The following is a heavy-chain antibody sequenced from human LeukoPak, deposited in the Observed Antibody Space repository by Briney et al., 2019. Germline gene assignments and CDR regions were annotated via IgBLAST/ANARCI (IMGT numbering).Heavy chain of an antibody. Sequence: GGSLRLSCAASGFTFSGYWMHWVRQAPGKGLVWVSRINGDGSITAYADSVKGRFTISRDNAKNTLYLQTNSLRAEDTAVYYCARGRAGNYYNHNDYWGQGTLVTASS. D-gene: IGHD3-10*01. CDR2: INGDGSIT. CDR3: ARGRAGNYYNHNDY. J-gene: IGHJ4*02. V-gene: IGHV3-74*01. CDR1: GFTFSGYW.